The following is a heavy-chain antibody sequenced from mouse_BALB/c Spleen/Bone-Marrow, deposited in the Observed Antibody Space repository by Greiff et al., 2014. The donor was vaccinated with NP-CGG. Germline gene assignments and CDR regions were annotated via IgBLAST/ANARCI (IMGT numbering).Heavy chain of an antibody. J-gene: IGHJ3*01. Sequence: VQLQQSGAELVKPGASVKLSCTASGFNIKDTYMHWVKQRPVQGLEWIGRIDPANGNTKYDLKFQGKATITADTSSNTAYLQLSSLTSEDTAVYYCANYYYGSSLFAYWGQGTLVTVSA. CDR1: GFNIKDTY. V-gene: IGHV14-3*02. CDR2: IDPANGNT. D-gene: IGHD1-1*01. CDR3: ANYYYGSSLFAY.